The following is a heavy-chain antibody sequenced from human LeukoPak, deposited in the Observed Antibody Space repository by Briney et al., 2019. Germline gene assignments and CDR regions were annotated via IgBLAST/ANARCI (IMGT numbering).Heavy chain of an antibody. J-gene: IGHJ5*02. Sequence: GASVKVSCKASGGTFSSYTISWVRQAPGQGLEWMGRIIPILGIANYAQKFQGRVTITADKSTSTAYMELSSLRSEDTAVYYRARGVHDYDFWSGYFYWFDPWGQGTLVTVSS. CDR1: GGTFSSYT. D-gene: IGHD3-3*01. CDR2: IIPILGIA. CDR3: ARGVHDYDFWSGYFYWFDP. V-gene: IGHV1-69*02.